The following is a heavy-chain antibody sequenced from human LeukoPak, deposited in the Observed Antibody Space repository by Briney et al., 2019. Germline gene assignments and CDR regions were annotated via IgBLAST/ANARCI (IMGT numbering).Heavy chain of an antibody. D-gene: IGHD4-11*01. CDR3: ARGLTTYRRTHAFDI. Sequence: GGSLRLSCAASGFTVSSNYMSWVRQAPGKGLEWVSVIYSGGSTYYADSVKGRFTISRDNSKNTLYLQMNSLRAEDTAVYYCARGLTTYRRTHAFDIWGQGTMVTVSS. CDR2: IYSGGST. V-gene: IGHV3-66*01. CDR1: GFTVSSNY. J-gene: IGHJ3*02.